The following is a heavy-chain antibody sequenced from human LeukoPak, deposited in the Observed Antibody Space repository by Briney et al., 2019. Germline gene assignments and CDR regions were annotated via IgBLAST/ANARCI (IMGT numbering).Heavy chain of an antibody. J-gene: IGHJ4*02. CDR3: ARERGYSYGYSDY. V-gene: IGHV3-21*01. Sequence: GGSLRLSCAASGFTFSGYGMNWVRQAPRQGLEWVSSISSTSSATYYADSVKSRVTISRDNARNSLYLQMNSLRAEDTAVYYCARERGYSYGYSDYWGEGTLVTV. D-gene: IGHD5-18*01. CDR1: GFTFSGYG. CDR2: ISSTSSAT.